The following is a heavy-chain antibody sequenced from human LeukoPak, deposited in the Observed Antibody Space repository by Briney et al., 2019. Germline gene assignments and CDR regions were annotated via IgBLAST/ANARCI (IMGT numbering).Heavy chain of an antibody. D-gene: IGHD6-19*01. CDR3: ARGGSLAATPHRYYFDY. Sequence: ASVKVSCKASGYTFTSYYMHWVRQAPGQGLEWMGIINPSGGSTTYAQKFQGRVTMTRDTSTSTVYMELSSLRSEDSAVFYCARGGSLAATPHRYYFDYWGQGTPVTVSS. CDR2: INPSGGST. V-gene: IGHV1-46*01. J-gene: IGHJ4*02. CDR1: GYTFTSYY.